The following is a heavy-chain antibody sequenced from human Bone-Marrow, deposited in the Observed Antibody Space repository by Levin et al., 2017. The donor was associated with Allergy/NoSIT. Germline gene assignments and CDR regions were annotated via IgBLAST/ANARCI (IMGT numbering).Heavy chain of an antibody. D-gene: IGHD1-26*01. J-gene: IGHJ3*02. Sequence: VASVKVSCKASGGTFSSYAISWVRQAPGQGLEWMGGIIPIFGTANYAQKFQGRVTITADESTSTAYMELSSLRSEDTAVYYCASPLVGATPYDAFDIWGQGTMVTVSS. V-gene: IGHV1-69*13. CDR2: IIPIFGTA. CDR1: GGTFSSYA. CDR3: ASPLVGATPYDAFDI.